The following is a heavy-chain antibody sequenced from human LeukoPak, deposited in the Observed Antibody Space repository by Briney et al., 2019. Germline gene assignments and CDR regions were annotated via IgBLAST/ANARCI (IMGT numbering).Heavy chain of an antibody. CDR2: MNPNSGDT. J-gene: IGHJ6*02. Sequence: ASAKVSCTASGYTFTNYDINWVRQAPGQGLEWMGRMNPNSGDTAYSQNFQGRVTLTRSASIRTAYMELSSLTSADTAVYYCARVYDYVWGTYRYPGDYYGMDVWGQGTTVTVSS. D-gene: IGHD3-16*02. CDR1: GYTFTNYD. V-gene: IGHV1-8*01. CDR3: ARVYDYVWGTYRYPGDYYGMDV.